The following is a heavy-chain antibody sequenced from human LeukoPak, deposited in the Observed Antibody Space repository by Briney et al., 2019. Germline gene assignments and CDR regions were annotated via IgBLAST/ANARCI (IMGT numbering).Heavy chain of an antibody. D-gene: IGHD2-15*01. CDR1: GFTFSTYS. CDR2: ISLSSTII. J-gene: IGHJ4*02. V-gene: IGHV3-48*04. CDR3: ARVPTYCSGGSCYSLGYYFDY. Sequence: PGGSLRLPCAASGFTFSTYSMNWVRQAPGKGLEWLSRISLSSTIIYYANSVKGRFTISRDNAKNSLYLQMNSLRAEDTAVYYCARVPTYCSGGSCYSLGYYFDYWGQGTLVTVSS.